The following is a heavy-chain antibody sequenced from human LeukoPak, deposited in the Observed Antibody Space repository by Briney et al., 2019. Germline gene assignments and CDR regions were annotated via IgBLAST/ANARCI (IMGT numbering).Heavy chain of an antibody. CDR2: IYSDGST. D-gene: IGHD2-2*02. CDR3: ARGKPATAIRRYVRY. J-gene: IGHJ4*02. CDR1: GFTVSSNY. V-gene: IGHV3-66*01. Sequence: GGSLRLSCPASGFTVSSNYMNLLRQAPGEGLEWVSVIYSDGSTYYADSVKGRFTISRDNSKNTLYLQMDSLRAEDTAVYYCARGKPATAIRRYVRYGGRGTLVTVSS.